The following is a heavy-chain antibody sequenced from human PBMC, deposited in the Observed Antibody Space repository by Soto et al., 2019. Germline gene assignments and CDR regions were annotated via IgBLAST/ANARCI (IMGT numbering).Heavy chain of an antibody. CDR3: ARVYCSGGRCYYFDY. J-gene: IGHJ4*02. CDR2: IYYSGNT. Sequence: QVQLQESGPGLVKPSQTLSLTCTVSGGSISSGGYYWSWIRQLPGKGLEWIGYIYYSGNTYYNPSLKCRVTITVDTSKNQFSLKLSSVSAADTAVYYCARVYCSGGRCYYFDYWGQGTLVTVSS. CDR1: GGSISSGGYY. D-gene: IGHD2-15*01. V-gene: IGHV4-31*03.